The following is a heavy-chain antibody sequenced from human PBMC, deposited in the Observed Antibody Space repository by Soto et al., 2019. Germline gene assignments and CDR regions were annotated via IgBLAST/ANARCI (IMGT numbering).Heavy chain of an antibody. Sequence: ASVKVSCKVSGYTLTELSMHWVRQAPGKGLEWMGGFDPEDGETIYAQKFQGRVTMTEDTSTDTAYMELSSLRSDDTAVYYCARVPVPAVAGKNWFDPWGQGTLVTVS. V-gene: IGHV1-24*01. CDR3: ARVPVPAVAGKNWFDP. D-gene: IGHD6-19*01. J-gene: IGHJ5*02. CDR1: GYTLTELS. CDR2: FDPEDGET.